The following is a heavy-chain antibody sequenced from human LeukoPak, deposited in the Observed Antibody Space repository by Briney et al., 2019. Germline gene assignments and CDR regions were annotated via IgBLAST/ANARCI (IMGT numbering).Heavy chain of an antibody. J-gene: IGHJ4*02. CDR3: ARVGYSSSSHLDY. CDR1: GFTFSSYS. Sequence: GGSLRLSCAASGFTFSSYSMNWARQAPGKGLEWVSYISSSSSTIYYADSVKGRFTISRDNAKNSLYLQMNSLRAEDTAVYYCARVGYSSSSHLDYWGQGTLVTVSS. D-gene: IGHD6-13*01. CDR2: ISSSSSTI. V-gene: IGHV3-48*01.